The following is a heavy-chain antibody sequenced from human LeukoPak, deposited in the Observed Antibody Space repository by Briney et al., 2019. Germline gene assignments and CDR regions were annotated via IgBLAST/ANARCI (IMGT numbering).Heavy chain of an antibody. J-gene: IGHJ4*02. V-gene: IGHV3-30*02. CDR1: SLTFNSDA. D-gene: IGHD6-6*01. Sequence: PGGSLCLSRPASSLTFNSDAMRWVRLAPGKGLGWVAFKRTDGRKTYYAVSVRGRFTTSRDGSNKTLYLHTTRLRPADTPVYYSAKDRPYHWGEGGQASVSS. CDR2: KRTDGRKT. CDR3: AKDRPYH.